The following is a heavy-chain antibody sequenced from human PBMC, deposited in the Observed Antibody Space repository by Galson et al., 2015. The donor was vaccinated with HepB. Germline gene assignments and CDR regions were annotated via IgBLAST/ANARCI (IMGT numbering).Heavy chain of an antibody. CDR1: GFTFRDYY. D-gene: IGHD5-18*01. V-gene: IGHV3-11*06. Sequence: SLRLSCAVSGFTFRDYYMSWIRQAPGKGLEWVSYISRSSSYTNYADSVKGRFAISRDNAENSLYLQMNSLRPEDTAIYYCVRLRYTYAPETIDYWGQGTLVTVSS. CDR2: ISRSSSYT. J-gene: IGHJ4*02. CDR3: VRLRYTYAPETIDY.